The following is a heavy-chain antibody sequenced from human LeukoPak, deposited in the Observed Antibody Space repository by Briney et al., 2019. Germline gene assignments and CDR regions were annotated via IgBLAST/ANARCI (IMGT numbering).Heavy chain of an antibody. D-gene: IGHD5-12*01. Sequence: SETLSLACAVYGGSFSGYYWSWIRQHPGKGLEWIGYIYYSGSTYYNPSLKSRVTISVDTSKNQFSLRLSSVTAADTAVYYCARDRGSGYSGYDCFHNWFDPWGQGTLVTVSS. CDR3: ARDRGSGYSGYDCFHNWFDP. V-gene: IGHV4-31*11. CDR2: IYYSGST. CDR1: GGSFSGYY. J-gene: IGHJ5*02.